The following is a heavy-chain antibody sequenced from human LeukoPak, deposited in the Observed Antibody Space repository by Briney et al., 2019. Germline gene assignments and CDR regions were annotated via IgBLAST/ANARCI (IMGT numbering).Heavy chain of an antibody. CDR2: LNPSGGST. J-gene: IGHJ4*02. CDR3: ARGDSSGYYYY. Sequence: ASVKLSCKASGYTFTSYYIHWVRQAPGQGFEWMGMLNPSGGSTAYAQRFQGRVTMTRDTSTSTVYMELSSLRSEDTAVYYRARGDSSGYYYYWGQGTLVTVSS. D-gene: IGHD3-22*01. CDR1: GYTFTSYY. V-gene: IGHV1-46*01.